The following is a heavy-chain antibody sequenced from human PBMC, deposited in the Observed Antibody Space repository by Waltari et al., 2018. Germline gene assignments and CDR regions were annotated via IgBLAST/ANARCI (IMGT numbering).Heavy chain of an antibody. J-gene: IGHJ2*01. CDR3: TRDVTGYYYFDL. CDR1: GFTVSSHY. V-gene: IGHV3-53*01. Sequence: EVQLVESGGGWIQPGGSLRLSFAASGFTVSSHYMNGVRQAPGKGLEWVSVINSGGDTHYADSVKGRFTISRDNSKNTVYLQMNTLRAEDTALYYCTRDVTGYYYFDLWGRGTLVTVSS. CDR2: INSGGDT.